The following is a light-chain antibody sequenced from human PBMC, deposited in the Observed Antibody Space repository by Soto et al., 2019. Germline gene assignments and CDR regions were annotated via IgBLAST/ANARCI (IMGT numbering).Light chain of an antibody. J-gene: IGKJ3*01. V-gene: IGKV1-33*01. Sequence: DIQMTQSPSSLSASVGDRVTITCQASQDISKYLNWYQQKPGKAPKLLINDASNLETGVPSRFSGSGSGTDFTFTISRLQPEDIATYYCQQYDNLPLTFGPGTKVDIK. CDR3: QQYDNLPLT. CDR1: QDISKY. CDR2: DAS.